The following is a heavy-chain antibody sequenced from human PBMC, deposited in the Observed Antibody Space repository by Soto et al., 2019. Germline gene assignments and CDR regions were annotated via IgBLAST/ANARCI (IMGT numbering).Heavy chain of an antibody. D-gene: IGHD3-10*01. CDR2: ISPYNGNT. CDR3: ARDLDGSGSYYTDY. V-gene: IGHV1-18*01. Sequence: ASVKVSCKASGYVFNAYGINWVRQAPGQGLEWMGWISPYNGNTKYEQNFQGRVTMTTDTSTSTAYMELRSLRSDDAAVYYCARDLDGSGSYYTDYWGPGTLVTVSS. CDR1: GYVFNAYG. J-gene: IGHJ4*02.